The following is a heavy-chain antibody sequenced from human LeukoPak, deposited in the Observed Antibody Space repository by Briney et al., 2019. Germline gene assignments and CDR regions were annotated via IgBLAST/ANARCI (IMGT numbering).Heavy chain of an antibody. V-gene: IGHV3-7*01. CDR2: IKQDGSEK. D-gene: IGHD3-16*02. CDR1: GFTFSRYW. CDR3: ARDLLGYNFYYMDV. Sequence: GGSLRLSCAASGFTFSRYWMSWVRQAPGKGLEWVANIKQDGSEKYYVDSVKGRFTISRDNAKNSLSLQMNSLRAEDTALYYCARDLLGYNFYYMDVWGKGTTVTVSS. J-gene: IGHJ6*03.